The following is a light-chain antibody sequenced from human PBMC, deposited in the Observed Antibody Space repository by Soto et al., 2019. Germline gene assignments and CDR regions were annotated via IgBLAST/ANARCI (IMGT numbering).Light chain of an antibody. CDR3: SSYTTSSTLV. V-gene: IGLV2-14*01. Sequence: QSALTQPASVSGSPGQSITISCTGTSSDIGEYNYVSWYQQHPGKAPKLMIYDVSNRPSGASNRFSGSKSVNTVSLTISGLQAEDEADYYCSSYTTSSTLVFGTGTKLTVL. CDR1: SSDIGEYNY. CDR2: DVS. J-gene: IGLJ1*01.